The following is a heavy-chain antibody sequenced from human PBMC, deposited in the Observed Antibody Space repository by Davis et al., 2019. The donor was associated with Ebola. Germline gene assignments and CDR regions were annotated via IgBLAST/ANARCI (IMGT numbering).Heavy chain of an antibody. J-gene: IGHJ4*02. V-gene: IGHV3-30-3*01. CDR3: ARDPGRYSSRPYFDY. Sequence: PGGSLRLSCAASGFTFSSYAMHWVRQAPGKGLEWVAVISYDGSNKYYADSVKGRFTISRDNSKNTLYLQMNSLRAEDTAVYYCARDPGRYSSRPYFDYWGQGTLVTVSS. D-gene: IGHD6-13*01. CDR2: ISYDGSNK. CDR1: GFTFSSYA.